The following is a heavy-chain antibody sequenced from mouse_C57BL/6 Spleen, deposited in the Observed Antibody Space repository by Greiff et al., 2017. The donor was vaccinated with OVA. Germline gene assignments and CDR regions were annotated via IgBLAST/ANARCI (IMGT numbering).Heavy chain of an antibody. CDR3: SSYLRFYFDY. CDR2: ISYSGST. CDR1: GYSITSDY. V-gene: IGHV3-8*01. J-gene: IGHJ2*01. Sequence: EVMLVESGPGLAKPSQTLSLTCSVTGYSITSDYWNWIRKFPGNKLEYMGYISYSGSTYYTPSLKSRISITRDTSKNQYYLQLNSVTTEDTSTSYFSSYLRFYFDYWGQGTTLPVSS.